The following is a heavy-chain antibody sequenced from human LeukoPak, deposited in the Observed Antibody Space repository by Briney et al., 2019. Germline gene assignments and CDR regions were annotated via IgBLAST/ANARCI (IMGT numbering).Heavy chain of an antibody. J-gene: IGHJ4*02. CDR1: GFSFRKYG. CDR3: ARENWYSFDY. CDR2: IHNGGNT. D-gene: IGHD1-1*01. Sequence: HPGGSLRLSCAVSGFSFRKYGMTWARQAPGKGLEWVSVIHNGGNTYYADSVQGRFTISKDNSKNTLLLQMNSLRAEDTAIYYCARENWYSFDYWGQGTLVTVSS. V-gene: IGHV3-53*01.